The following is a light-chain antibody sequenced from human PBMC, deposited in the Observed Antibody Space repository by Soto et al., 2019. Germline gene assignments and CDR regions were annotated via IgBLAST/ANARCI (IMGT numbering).Light chain of an antibody. CDR1: QSVGRNY. J-gene: IGKJ1*01. CDR3: QQYDKVPQT. CDR2: RIS. V-gene: IGKV3-20*01. Sequence: EIVLTQSPGTLSLSPGERATLSCRASQSVGRNYLAWYQQKPGQAPRLLIHRISTRATGIPDRFSGSGSATDFTLTISRLEPEYSAVYYCQQYDKVPQTFGQGTRVEIK.